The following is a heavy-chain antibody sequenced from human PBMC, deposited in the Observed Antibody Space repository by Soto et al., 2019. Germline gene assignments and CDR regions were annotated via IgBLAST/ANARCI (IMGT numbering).Heavy chain of an antibody. CDR2: ISHLENT. CDR1: GASIPYGGYS. J-gene: IGHJ4*02. D-gene: IGHD5-12*01. V-gene: IGHV4-30-2*01. CDR3: ARGGGYDPFDY. Sequence: LQLHQSGSGLVKASQTLSLTCTFSGASIPYGGYSWSWIRQPAGKVLEWIGYISHLENTFYNPSFQSRLTLSIDRSKNQFSLKLASMTAADPAVYYCARGGGYDPFDYWGQGTLVTVAS.